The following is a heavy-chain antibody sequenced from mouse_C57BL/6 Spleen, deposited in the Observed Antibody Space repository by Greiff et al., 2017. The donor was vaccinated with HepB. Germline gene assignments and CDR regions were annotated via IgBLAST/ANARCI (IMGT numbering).Heavy chain of an antibody. J-gene: IGHJ2*01. V-gene: IGHV14-2*01. D-gene: IGHD4-1*01. CDR2: IDPEDGET. Sequence: EVQLQQSGAELVKPGASVKLSCTASGFNIKDYYMHWVKQRTEQGLEWIGRIDPEDGETKYAPQFQGKATITADTSSNTAYLQLSSLTSEDTAVYYCAREGGTDDYWGQGTTLTVSS. CDR3: AREGGTDDY. CDR1: GFNIKDYY.